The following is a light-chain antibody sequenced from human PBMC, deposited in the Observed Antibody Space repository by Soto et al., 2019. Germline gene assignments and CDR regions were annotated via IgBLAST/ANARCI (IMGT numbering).Light chain of an antibody. CDR1: QSITNNF. CDR3: QQYGRSPHMYT. V-gene: IGKV3-20*01. J-gene: IGKJ2*01. Sequence: EIVLTQSPGTLSLSPGERATLSCRASQSITNNFLAWYQQKPGQAPRLLIYGASTRAAGVPDRFSGCGSGTDFTLTITRLEPEAFAVYYCQQYGRSPHMYTCGQGPKLGVK. CDR2: GAS.